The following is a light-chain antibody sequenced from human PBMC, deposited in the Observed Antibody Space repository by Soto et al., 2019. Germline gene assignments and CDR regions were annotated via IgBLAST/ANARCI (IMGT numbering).Light chain of an antibody. Sequence: EIVMTQSPATLSVSPGERATLSCRASQSVFSNLAWYQLKPGQAPSLLIYGASTRATGIPVRFSGSGSGTEFTLTISSLQSEDFAVYYCQQYNNWPPWTFGQGTKVEIK. J-gene: IGKJ1*01. V-gene: IGKV3-15*01. CDR3: QQYNNWPPWT. CDR1: QSVFSN. CDR2: GAS.